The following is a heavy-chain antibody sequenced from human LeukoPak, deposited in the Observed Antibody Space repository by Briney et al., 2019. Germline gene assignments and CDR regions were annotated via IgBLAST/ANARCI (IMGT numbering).Heavy chain of an antibody. J-gene: IGHJ4*02. CDR1: GGTFSSYA. Sequence: SVKVSCKATGGTFSSYAISWVRQAPGQGLEWMGGIIPIFGTANYAQKFQGRVTITTDESTSTAYMELSSLRSEDTAVYYCAQQVVITSYTFDYWGQGTLVTVSS. D-gene: IGHD3-22*01. CDR2: IIPIFGTA. CDR3: AQQVVITSYTFDY. V-gene: IGHV1-69*05.